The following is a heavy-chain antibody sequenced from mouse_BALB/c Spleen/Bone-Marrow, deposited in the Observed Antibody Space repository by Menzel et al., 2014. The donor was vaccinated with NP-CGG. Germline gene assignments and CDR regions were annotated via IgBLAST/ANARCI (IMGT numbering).Heavy chain of an antibody. J-gene: IGHJ3*01. D-gene: IGHD3-1*01. Sequence: EVKLMESGPGLVKPSESLNLTCTATGYSITSDYAWYWIRQFPGNKQEWMGYISYSGSTSYNPSLKSRISITRDTSKNQFSLQLNSVTTEDAATDYCARGGARATGWFAYWGQGTLVTVSA. CDR3: ARGGARATGWFAY. V-gene: IGHV3-2*02. CDR1: GYSITSDYA. CDR2: ISYSGST.